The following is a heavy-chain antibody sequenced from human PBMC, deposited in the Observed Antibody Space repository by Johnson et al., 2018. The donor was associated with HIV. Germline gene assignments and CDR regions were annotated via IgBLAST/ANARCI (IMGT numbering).Heavy chain of an antibody. V-gene: IGHV3-30*04. CDR3: VKDGSDAGNGWGAFDS. J-gene: IGHJ3*01. CDR2: ISSDGSDQ. CDR1: GFTFSSYA. D-gene: IGHD4-23*01. Sequence: QVQLVESGGGVVQPGRSLRLSCAASGFTFSSYAMHWVRQAPAKGLEWVAAISSDGSDQDHADSVKGRFTITRDSSKNTLYLQMNSLRAEDKAVYYCVKDGSDAGNGWGAFDSWGQGTMVTVSS.